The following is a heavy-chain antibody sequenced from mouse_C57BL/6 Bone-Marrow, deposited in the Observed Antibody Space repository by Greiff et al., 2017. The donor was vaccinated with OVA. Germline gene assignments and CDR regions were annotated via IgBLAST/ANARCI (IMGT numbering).Heavy chain of an antibody. Sequence: EVMLVESGGGLVKPGGSLKLSCAASGFTFSSYAMSWVRQTPEKRLEWVATISDGGSYTYYPDNVKGRFTISRDNAKNNLYLQMSHLKSEDTAMYYCARELYYGNYWYFDVWGTGTTVTVSS. J-gene: IGHJ1*03. V-gene: IGHV5-4*03. CDR2: ISDGGSYT. CDR3: ARELYYGNYWYFDV. D-gene: IGHD2-1*01. CDR1: GFTFSSYA.